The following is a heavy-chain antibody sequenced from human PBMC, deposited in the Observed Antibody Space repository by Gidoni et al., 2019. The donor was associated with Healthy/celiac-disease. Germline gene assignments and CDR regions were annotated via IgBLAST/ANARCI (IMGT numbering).Heavy chain of an antibody. CDR2: ISSSSSYI. V-gene: IGHV3-21*01. Sequence: EVPLVESGGGLVKPGGSLSLSCAASGFTFSSYSMTWVRQAPGKGLEWVSSISSSSSYIDYADSVKGRCTISRDNAKNSLYLQMNSLRAEDTAVYYCAREGLAYYDDSSGYETFDYWGQGTLVTVSS. CDR3: AREGLAYYDDSSGYETFDY. J-gene: IGHJ4*02. D-gene: IGHD3-22*01. CDR1: GFTFSSYS.